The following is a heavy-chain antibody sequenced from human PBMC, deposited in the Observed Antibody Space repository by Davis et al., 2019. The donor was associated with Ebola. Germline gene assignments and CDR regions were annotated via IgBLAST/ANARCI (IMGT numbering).Heavy chain of an antibody. J-gene: IGHJ4*02. CDR3: VGYCSGANCYSLH. Sequence: GGSLRPSCAASDFSASSHYMSWVRPPPGKGLEWVSVTHSGHNPFYADSVKGRFTISRDDSENTLSLHMNNLRAEDTAVYYCVGYCSGANCYSLHWGQGILVTVSS. D-gene: IGHD2-15*01. V-gene: IGHV3-53*01. CDR2: THSGHNP. CDR1: DFSASSHY.